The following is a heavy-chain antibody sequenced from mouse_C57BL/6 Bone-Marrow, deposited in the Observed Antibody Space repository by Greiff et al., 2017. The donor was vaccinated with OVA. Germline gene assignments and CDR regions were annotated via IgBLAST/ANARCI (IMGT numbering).Heavy chain of an antibody. CDR1: GFTFSSYA. CDR2: ISDGGSYT. CDR3: ARVAPDAMDY. J-gene: IGHJ4*01. Sequence: EVNLVESGGGLVKPGGSLKLSCAASGFTFSSYAMSWVRQTPEKRLEWVATISDGGSYTYYPDNVKGRFTISRDNAKNNLYLQMSHLKSEDTAMYYCARVAPDAMDYWGQGTSVTVSS. V-gene: IGHV5-4*03.